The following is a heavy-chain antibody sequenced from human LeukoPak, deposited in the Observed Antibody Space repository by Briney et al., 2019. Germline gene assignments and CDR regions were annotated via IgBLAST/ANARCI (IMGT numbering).Heavy chain of an antibody. D-gene: IGHD6-13*01. CDR2: IYYSGST. J-gene: IGHJ4*02. Sequence: SETLSLTCTVSGGSISSSSYYWGWIRQPPGKGLEWIGSIYYSGSTYYNPSLKSRVTISVDTSKNQFSLKLSSVTAADTAVYYCAGRYSSSFFDYWGQGTLVTVSS. V-gene: IGHV4-39*01. CDR3: AGRYSSSFFDY. CDR1: GGSISSSSYY.